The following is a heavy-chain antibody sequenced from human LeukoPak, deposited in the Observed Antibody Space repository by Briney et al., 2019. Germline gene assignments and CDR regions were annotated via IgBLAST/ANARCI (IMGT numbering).Heavy chain of an antibody. CDR2: IYYSGST. CDR3: AREVSAVPANLYYYYYMDV. D-gene: IGHD2-2*01. V-gene: IGHV4-31*03. J-gene: IGHJ6*03. CDR1: GGSISSGGYY. Sequence: PSETLSLTCTVSGGSISSGGYYWSWIRQHPGKGLEWIGYIYYSGSTYYNPSLKSRVTISVDTSKNQFSLKPSSVTAADTAVYYCAREVSAVPANLYYYYYMDVWGKGTTVTVSS.